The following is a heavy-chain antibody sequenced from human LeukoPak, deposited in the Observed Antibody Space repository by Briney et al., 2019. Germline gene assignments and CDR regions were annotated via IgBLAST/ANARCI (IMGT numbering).Heavy chain of an antibody. Sequence: GGSLRLSCAAPGFTFSSYWMSWVRQAPGKGLEWVANIKQDGSEKYYVDSVKGRFTISRDNAKNSLYLQMNSLRAEDTAVYYCASGWITYYFDYWGQGTLVTVSS. D-gene: IGHD6-19*01. CDR1: GFTFSSYW. J-gene: IGHJ4*02. CDR3: ASGWITYYFDY. CDR2: IKQDGSEK. V-gene: IGHV3-7*01.